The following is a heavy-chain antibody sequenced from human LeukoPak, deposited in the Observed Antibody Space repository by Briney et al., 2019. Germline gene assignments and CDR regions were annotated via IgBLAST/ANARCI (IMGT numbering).Heavy chain of an antibody. J-gene: IGHJ4*02. D-gene: IGHD6-6*01. CDR3: ARDPSSSGRLRYFDY. CDR2: ISYDGSNK. CDR1: RFTFSSYA. V-gene: IGHV3-30-3*01. Sequence: GGSLRLSCAASRFTFSSYAMHWVRQAPGKGLEWVAVISYDGSNKYYADSVKGRFTISRDNSKNTLYLQMNSLRAEDTAVYYCARDPSSSGRLRYFDYWGQGTLVTVSS.